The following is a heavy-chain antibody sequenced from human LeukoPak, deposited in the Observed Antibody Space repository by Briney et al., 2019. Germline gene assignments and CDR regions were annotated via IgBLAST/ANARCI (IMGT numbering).Heavy chain of an antibody. D-gene: IGHD3-22*01. CDR3: SYYYDSSGYYYGDAFDI. CDR2: IRYDGSNK. CDR1: GFTFSSYG. J-gene: IGHJ3*02. Sequence: SGGSLRLSCAASGFTFSSYGMHWVRQAPGKGLEWVAFIRYDGSNKYYADSVKGRFTISRDNSKNTLYLQMNSLRAEDTAVYYCSYYYDSSGYYYGDAFDIWGQGTMVTVSS. V-gene: IGHV3-30*02.